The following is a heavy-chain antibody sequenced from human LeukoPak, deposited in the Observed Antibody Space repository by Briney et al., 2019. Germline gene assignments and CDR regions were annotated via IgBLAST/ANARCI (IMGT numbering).Heavy chain of an antibody. D-gene: IGHD3-16*01. CDR3: ATYTEDYSGPAFAP. Sequence: SETLSLTCTVSGGSIGSSIHYWGWIRQSPRKGLEWIGTIHYSGNTYYNPSLRSRLTISLDTSNNQFSLKLSSVTAADTAVYYCATYTEDYSGPAFAPWGQGTLVIVSS. J-gene: IGHJ5*02. CDR2: IHYSGNT. CDR1: GGSIGSSIHY. V-gene: IGHV4-39*07.